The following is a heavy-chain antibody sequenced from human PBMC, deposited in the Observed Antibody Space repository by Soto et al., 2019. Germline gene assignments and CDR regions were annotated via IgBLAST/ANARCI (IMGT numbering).Heavy chain of an antibody. CDR1: GDSVSNGDYS. CDR2: IYYIAGP. V-gene: IGHV4-30-4*01. CDR3: ARDPYQDYGDSYSYYALDA. D-gene: IGHD4-17*01. J-gene: IGHJ6*02. Sequence: QVHLQESGPGLVKPSETLSLTCSVSGDSVSNGDYSWSWIRQPPGKGLEWIGYIYYIAGPYYNPSLQSRVTISMDTSKNQVSLNLTSVTAADTAVYFCARDPYQDYGDSYSYYALDAWGPGLTVTVSS.